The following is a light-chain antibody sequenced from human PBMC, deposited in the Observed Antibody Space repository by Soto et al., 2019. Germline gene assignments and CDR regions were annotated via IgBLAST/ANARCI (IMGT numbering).Light chain of an antibody. CDR2: DAS. CDR3: QQRSNWPPT. J-gene: IGKJ5*01. Sequence: EIVLTQSPATLSLSPGEGATLSCWASQSVGNYLAWYQHKPGQAPRLLIYDASNRATGIPARFSGSGSRTDFTLTISSLEPEDFAVYYCQQRSNWPPTFGQGTRLEIK. V-gene: IGKV3-11*01. CDR1: QSVGNY.